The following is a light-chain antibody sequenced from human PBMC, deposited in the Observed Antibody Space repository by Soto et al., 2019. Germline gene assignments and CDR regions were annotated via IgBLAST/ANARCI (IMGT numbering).Light chain of an antibody. CDR1: QDIRTS. V-gene: IGKV1-33*01. Sequence: DIQMTQSPSSLSASVGARVSITCQASQDIRTSLSWFQHKPGRAPKLLIYGASYLETGVPSRFRGSGSGTDFTFTISSLQPEAIATYYCQHYNNLPPFAFGPGTIVDLK. J-gene: IGKJ3*01. CDR3: QHYNNLPPFA. CDR2: GAS.